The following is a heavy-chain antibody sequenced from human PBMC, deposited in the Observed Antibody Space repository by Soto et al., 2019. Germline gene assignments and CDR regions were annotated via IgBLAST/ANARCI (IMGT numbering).Heavy chain of an antibody. CDR1: GGTFSSYA. CDR2: IIPIFGTA. V-gene: IGHV1-69*13. CDR3: ATPIVAFY. Sequence: SVKVSCKASGGTFSSYAISWVRQAPGQGLEWMGGIIPIFGTANYAQKFQGRVTITADESAGTAYMELRSLRSEDTAVYYCATPIVAFYWGQGTLVTVSS. D-gene: IGHD5-12*01. J-gene: IGHJ4*02.